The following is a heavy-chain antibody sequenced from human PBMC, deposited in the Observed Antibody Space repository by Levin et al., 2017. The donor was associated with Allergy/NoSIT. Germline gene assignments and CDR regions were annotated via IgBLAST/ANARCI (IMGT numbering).Heavy chain of an antibody. V-gene: IGHV3-74*01. J-gene: IGHJ5*02. Sequence: SCAASGFTFSSYWMHWVRQAPGKGLVWVSRINSDGSSTSYADSVKGRFTISRDNAKNTLYLQMNSLRAEDTAVYYCARGGATVTPYNWFDPWGQGTLVTVSS. CDR2: INSDGSST. D-gene: IGHD4-17*01. CDR3: ARGGATVTPYNWFDP. CDR1: GFTFSSYW.